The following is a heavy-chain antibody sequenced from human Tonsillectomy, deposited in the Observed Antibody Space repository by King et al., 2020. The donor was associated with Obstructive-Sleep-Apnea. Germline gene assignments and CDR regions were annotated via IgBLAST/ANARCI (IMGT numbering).Heavy chain of an antibody. D-gene: IGHD6-13*01. Sequence: VHLQQWGAGLLKPSETLSLTCAVYGGSFSDYYWSWIRQPPGKGLEWIGEINHSGSTNYNPSLKSRVTISIDTSNNQFSLKLISLTAADTAVYYCARGSGAAAVNWFDPWGQGTLVTVSS. CDR3: ARGSGAAAVNWFDP. V-gene: IGHV4-34*01. J-gene: IGHJ5*02. CDR1: GGSFSDYY. CDR2: INHSGST.